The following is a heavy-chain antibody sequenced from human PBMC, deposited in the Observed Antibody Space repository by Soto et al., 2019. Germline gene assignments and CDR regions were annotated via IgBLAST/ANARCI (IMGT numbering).Heavy chain of an antibody. V-gene: IGHV3-48*03. J-gene: IGHJ6*02. CDR3: ASDLYSNYDDNYYYYGRDV. Sequence: GGSLRLSCAASGFTFSSYEVNWVRQAPGKGLEWVSYISSSGSTIYYADSVKGRFTISRDNAKNSLYLQMNSLRAEDTAVYYCASDLYSNYDDNYYYYGRDVWGQGTTVTVSS. D-gene: IGHD4-4*01. CDR2: ISSSGSTI. CDR1: GFTFSSYE.